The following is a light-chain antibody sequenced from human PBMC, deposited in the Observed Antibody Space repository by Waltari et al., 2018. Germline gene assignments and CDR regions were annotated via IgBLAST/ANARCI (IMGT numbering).Light chain of an antibody. V-gene: IGKV2-28*01. CDR1: QRLLHSNGYTY. CDR3: MQALQTPMYT. CDR2: LAS. J-gene: IGKJ2*01. Sequence: DIVMTQSPLSLPVTPGEPASISCRSRQRLLHSNGYTYLDWYLQKPGQSPQLLIYLASNRASGVPDRFSGSGSGTDFTLKISRVEAEDVGVYYCMQALQTPMYTFGQGTKLEIK.